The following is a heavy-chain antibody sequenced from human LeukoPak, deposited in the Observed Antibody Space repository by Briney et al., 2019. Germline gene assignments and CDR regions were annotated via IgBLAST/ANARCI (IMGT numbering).Heavy chain of an antibody. Sequence: ASVKVSCKASGGTFSSYTISWVRQAPGQGLEWMGRIIPILGIAIYAQKFQGRVTMTEDTSTDTAYTELSSLRSEDTAVYYCATSVLRFLDRFDYWGQGTLVTVSS. D-gene: IGHD3-3*01. CDR1: GGTFSSYT. J-gene: IGHJ4*02. CDR2: IIPILGIA. V-gene: IGHV1-69*02. CDR3: ATSVLRFLDRFDY.